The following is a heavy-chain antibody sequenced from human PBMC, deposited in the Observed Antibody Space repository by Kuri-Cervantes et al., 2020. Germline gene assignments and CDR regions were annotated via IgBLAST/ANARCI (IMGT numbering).Heavy chain of an antibody. CDR1: GITFSSDA. V-gene: IGHV3-23*01. CDR3: AKDPDKLLWFRELLSGWFDP. J-gene: IGHJ5*02. CDR2: ISGSGGST. D-gene: IGHD3-10*01. Sequence: GESLKISCAASGITFSSDAMSWVRQAPGKGLEWVSAISGSGGSTYYADSVKGRFTISRDNSKNTLYLQMNSLRAEDTAVYYCAKDPDKLLWFRELLSGWFDPWGQGTLVTVSS.